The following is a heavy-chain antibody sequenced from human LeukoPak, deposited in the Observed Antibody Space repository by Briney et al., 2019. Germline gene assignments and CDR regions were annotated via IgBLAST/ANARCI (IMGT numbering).Heavy chain of an antibody. V-gene: IGHV6-1*01. CDR2: TYYRSKWYN. CDR3: ARDLAGFGGYSYGMVDY. Sequence: SQTLSLTCAISGDSVPSNSATWNWIRQSPSRGLEWLGRTYYRSKWYNDYALSVKSRITINPDTSKNQFSLQLNSVTPEDTAVYYCARDLAGFGGYSYGMVDYWGQGTLVTVSS. CDR1: GDSVPSNSAT. J-gene: IGHJ4*02. D-gene: IGHD5-18*01.